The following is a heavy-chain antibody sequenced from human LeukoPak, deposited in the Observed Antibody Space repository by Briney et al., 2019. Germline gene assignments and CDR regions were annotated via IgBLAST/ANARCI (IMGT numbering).Heavy chain of an antibody. CDR2: INHSGST. D-gene: IGHD3-16*02. Sequence: SETLSLTCAVYGGSFSDYYWSWIRQPPGRGLEWIGEINHSGSTNYNPSLKSRVTISVDTSKNQFSLKLSSVTAADTAVYYCARYPYRLPHDTFDIWGQGTMVTVSS. J-gene: IGHJ3*02. CDR3: ARYPYRLPHDTFDI. V-gene: IGHV4-34*01. CDR1: GGSFSDYY.